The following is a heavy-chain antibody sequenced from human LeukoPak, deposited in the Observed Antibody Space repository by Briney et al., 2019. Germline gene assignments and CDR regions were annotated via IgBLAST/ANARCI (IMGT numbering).Heavy chain of an antibody. J-gene: IGHJ4*02. CDR1: GCSITFGSSY. CDR2: IYTSGRN. CDR3: ARARVIPASFDD. V-gene: IGHV4-61*02. Sequence: SQALTLSCTASGCSITFGSSYWTWIRQPAGQGLEWIRRIYTSGRNFYNPSLKSRVTILMDTSMNQFSLRLNSVTAADTAVYYCARARVIPASFDDWGQGTLVTVSS. D-gene: IGHD3-16*02.